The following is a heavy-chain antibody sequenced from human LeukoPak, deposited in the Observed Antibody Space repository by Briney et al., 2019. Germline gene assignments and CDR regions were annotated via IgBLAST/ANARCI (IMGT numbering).Heavy chain of an antibody. D-gene: IGHD5-12*01. Sequence: GASVKVSCKASGGTFSSYAISWVRQAPGQGLEWMGRIIPILGIANYAQKFQGRVTITADKSTSTAYMELSSLRSEDTAVYYCARAYRGYSGYDLYYYYYMDVWGKGTTVTVSS. V-gene: IGHV1-69*04. CDR3: ARAYRGYSGYDLYYYYYMDV. CDR2: IIPILGIA. CDR1: GGTFSSYA. J-gene: IGHJ6*03.